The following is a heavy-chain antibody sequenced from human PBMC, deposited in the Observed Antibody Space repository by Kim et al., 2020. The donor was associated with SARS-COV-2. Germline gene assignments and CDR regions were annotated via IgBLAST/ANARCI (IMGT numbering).Heavy chain of an antibody. CDR1: GGSISSGSYY. D-gene: IGHD1-7*01. V-gene: IGHV4-61*02. CDR3: ARGLKLELQISWFDP. Sequence: SETLSLTCTVSGGSISSGSYYWSWIRQPAGKGLEWIGRIYTSGSTNYNPSLKSRVTISVDTSKNQFSLKLSSVTAADTAVYYCARGLKLELQISWFDPWGQRTQVTVSS. J-gene: IGHJ5*02. CDR2: IYTSGST.